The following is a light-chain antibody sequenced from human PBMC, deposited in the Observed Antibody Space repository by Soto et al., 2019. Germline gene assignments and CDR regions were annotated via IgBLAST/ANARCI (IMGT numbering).Light chain of an antibody. CDR2: GAS. J-gene: IGKJ1*01. CDR1: QSVSSD. V-gene: IGKV3-15*01. Sequence: VVTQSPATLSVFPGETATLSCRASQSVSSDLAWYQQRPGQAPRLLIYGASTRATGIPARFRGSGSGTEFRITISSLKSEDFATYYCQQYNTWHPKMAFGRGTKVEIK. CDR3: QQYNTWHPKMA.